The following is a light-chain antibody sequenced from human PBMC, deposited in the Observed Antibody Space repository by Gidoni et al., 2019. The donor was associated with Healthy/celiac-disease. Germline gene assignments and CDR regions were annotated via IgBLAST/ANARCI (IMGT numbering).Light chain of an antibody. Sequence: QSALTQPRSVSGSPGQSVTISCTGPSSDVGGYKYVSWYQQHPGKAPKLMIYDVSKRPSGVPDRFSGSKSGNTASLTISGLQAEDEADYYCCSYAGSPWVFGGGTKLTVL. J-gene: IGLJ3*02. CDR1: SSDVGGYKY. CDR3: CSYAGSPWV. V-gene: IGLV2-11*01. CDR2: DVS.